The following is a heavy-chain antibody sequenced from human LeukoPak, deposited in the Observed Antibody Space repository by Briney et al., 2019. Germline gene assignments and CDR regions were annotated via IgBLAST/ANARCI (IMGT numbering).Heavy chain of an antibody. CDR2: IYYSGST. Sequence: PSETLSLTCTVSGGSISSSSYYWDWISQPPGKGLEWLGSIYYSGSTNYNSSLKSRVTMSVATSKNQFSLKLSSVTAADTAVYYCARHTPVPLPSGFYFEMDVWGQGTTVTVSS. J-gene: IGHJ6*02. V-gene: IGHV4-39*01. CDR1: GGSISSSSYY. D-gene: IGHD2-15*01. CDR3: ARHTPVPLPSGFYFEMDV.